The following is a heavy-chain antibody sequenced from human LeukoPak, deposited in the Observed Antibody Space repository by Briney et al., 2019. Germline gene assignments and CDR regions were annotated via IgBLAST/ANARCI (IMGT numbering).Heavy chain of an antibody. V-gene: IGHV4-31*03. CDR1: GGSISSGGYY. CDR3: ASGLRGLPVDY. CDR2: IYYSGST. J-gene: IGHJ4*02. D-gene: IGHD4-17*01. Sequence: SETLSLTCTVSGGSISSGGYYWSWIRQHPGKGLEWIGYIYYSGSTYYNPSLKSRVTMSVDTSKNQFSLKLSSVTAADTAVYYCASGLRGLPVDYWGQGTLVTVSS.